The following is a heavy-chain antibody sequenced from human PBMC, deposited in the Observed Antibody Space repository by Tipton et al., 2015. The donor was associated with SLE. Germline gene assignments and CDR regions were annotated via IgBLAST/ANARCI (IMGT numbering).Heavy chain of an antibody. CDR1: GYSISSGYY. D-gene: IGHD4-17*01. Sequence: TLSLTCAVSGYSISSGYYWGWIRQPPGKGLEWIGEINHSGSTNYNPSLKSRVTISVDTSKNQFSLKLSSVTAADTAVYYCARVRRNDYGYGYYYYYMDVWGKGTTVTVSS. V-gene: IGHV4-38-2*01. CDR3: ARVRRNDYGYGYYYYYMDV. CDR2: INHSGST. J-gene: IGHJ6*03.